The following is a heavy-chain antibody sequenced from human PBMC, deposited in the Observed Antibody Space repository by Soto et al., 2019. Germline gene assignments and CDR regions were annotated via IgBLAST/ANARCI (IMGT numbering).Heavy chain of an antibody. D-gene: IGHD1-26*01. CDR1: GASFSSYY. CDR3: ASLVGASDYYYYGMDV. J-gene: IGHJ6*02. CDR2: ISYSGST. Sequence: SETLSLTCTVSGASFSSYYWSWIRQPPGKGLEWIGYISYSGSTNYNPSLKSRVTISLDTSKNQSSLKLSSVTAADTAVYYCASLVGASDYYYYGMDVWGQGTTVTVSS. V-gene: IGHV4-59*01.